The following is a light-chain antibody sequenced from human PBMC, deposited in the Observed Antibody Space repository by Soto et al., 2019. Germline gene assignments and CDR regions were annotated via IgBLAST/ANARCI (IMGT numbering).Light chain of an antibody. CDR1: QSLSSSY. CDR2: GVS. J-gene: IGKJ1*01. Sequence: EIVLTQSPGTLSLSPGERATLSCRASQSLSSSYLAWYQQKPGQAPRLLIYGVSSRATGIPARFSGSGSGTDFPLTISRLEPEYFAVYYCQQYGKSPRTFVQVTKVEIK. V-gene: IGKV3-20*01. CDR3: QQYGKSPRT.